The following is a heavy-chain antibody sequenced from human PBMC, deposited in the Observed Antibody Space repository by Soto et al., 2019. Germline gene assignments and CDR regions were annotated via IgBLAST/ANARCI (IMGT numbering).Heavy chain of an antibody. V-gene: IGHV4-39*01. CDR1: GGFISSSSYY. J-gene: IGHJ4*02. D-gene: IGHD3-16*02. Sequence: QLQLQESGPGLVKPSETLSLTCTVSGGFISSSSYYWGWIRQPPGKGLEWIGSISYSGSTDYNPSLKSRVTISVDTSKNQFSLKLSSVTAADTAVYYCARRHRVVWGSYRTYYFDYWGQGTLVTVSS. CDR2: ISYSGST. CDR3: ARRHRVVWGSYRTYYFDY.